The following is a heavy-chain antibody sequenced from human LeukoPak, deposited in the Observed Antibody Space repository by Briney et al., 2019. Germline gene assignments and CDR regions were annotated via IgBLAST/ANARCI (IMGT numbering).Heavy chain of an antibody. V-gene: IGHV1-2*02. D-gene: IGHD5-18*01. J-gene: IGHJ4*02. CDR1: GYTFTGYY. Sequence: ASVKVSCKASGYTFTGYYMHWVRQAPGQGLEWMGWINPNSGGTNYAQKFQGRVTMTRDTSISTAYMELSRLRSDDTAVYYCARDKDTAMVTYYFDYWGQGTLVTDSA. CDR2: INPNSGGT. CDR3: ARDKDTAMVTYYFDY.